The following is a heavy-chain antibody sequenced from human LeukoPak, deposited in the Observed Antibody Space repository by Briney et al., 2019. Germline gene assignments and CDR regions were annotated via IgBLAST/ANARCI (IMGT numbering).Heavy chain of an antibody. Sequence: PSETLSLTCAVYGGSFSGYYWSWIRQPPGKGLGWIGEINHSGSTNYNPSLKSRVTISVDTSKNQFSLKLSSVTAADTAVYYCARGIRTNHYWGQGTLVTVSS. CDR3: ARGIRTNHY. CDR2: INHSGST. CDR1: GGSFSGYY. V-gene: IGHV4-34*01. D-gene: IGHD1-1*01. J-gene: IGHJ4*02.